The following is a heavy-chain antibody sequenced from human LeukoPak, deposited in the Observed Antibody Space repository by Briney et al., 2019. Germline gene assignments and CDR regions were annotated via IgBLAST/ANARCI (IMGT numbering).Heavy chain of an antibody. CDR3: ARENYGSGFRFTDY. V-gene: IGHV4-39*07. CDR1: GGSISSSSYY. D-gene: IGHD3-10*01. J-gene: IGHJ4*02. Sequence: SETLSLTCTVSGGSISSSSYYWGWIRQPPGKGLEWIGSIYYSGSTYYNPSLKSRVTISVDTSKNQFSLKLSSVTAADTAVYYCARENYGSGFRFTDYWGQGTLVTVSS. CDR2: IYYSGST.